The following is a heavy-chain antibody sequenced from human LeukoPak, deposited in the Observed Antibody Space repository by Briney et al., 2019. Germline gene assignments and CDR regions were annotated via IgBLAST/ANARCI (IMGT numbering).Heavy chain of an antibody. Sequence: TLSVNCTVSGGSISSGSYYWSWIRQPAGKGLEWIGSINPSGNSHYNPSLQSRVTMSVDTSTDQFFLRLSSVTAADTAVYYCARLNLPAHKGAFDYWGQGTLVTVSS. CDR1: GGSISSGSYY. D-gene: IGHD2-2*01. V-gene: IGHV4-61*02. CDR2: INPSGNS. CDR3: ARLNLPAHKGAFDY. J-gene: IGHJ4*02.